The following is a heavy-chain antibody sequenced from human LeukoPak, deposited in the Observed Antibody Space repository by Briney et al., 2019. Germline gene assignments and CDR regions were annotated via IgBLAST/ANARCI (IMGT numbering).Heavy chain of an antibody. CDR2: ISGSGGST. J-gene: IGHJ4*02. CDR3: ARGAVFTMVRGRGVDY. Sequence: GGSLRLSCAASGFTFSSYAMSWVRQAPGKGLEWVSAISGSGGSTDYADSVKGRFTISRDNAKNSLYLQMNSLRAEDTAVYYCARGAVFTMVRGRGVDYWGQGTLVTVSS. D-gene: IGHD3-10*01. V-gene: IGHV3-23*01. CDR1: GFTFSSYA.